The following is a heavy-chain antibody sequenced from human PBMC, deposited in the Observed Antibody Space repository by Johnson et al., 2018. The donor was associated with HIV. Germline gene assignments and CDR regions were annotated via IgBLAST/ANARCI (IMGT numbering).Heavy chain of an antibody. CDR1: GFTFSSYA. V-gene: IGHV3-64*01. D-gene: IGHD3-3*01. CDR2: ISSNGGST. Sequence: VQLVESGGGLVQPGGSLRLSCAASGFTFSSYAMHWVRQAPGKGLEYVSAISSNGGSTYYANSVKGRFTISRDNSKNTLYLQMGSLRAEDMAVYYCARDRGSGYYFTRDAFDIWGQGTMVTVSS. J-gene: IGHJ3*02. CDR3: ARDRGSGYYFTRDAFDI.